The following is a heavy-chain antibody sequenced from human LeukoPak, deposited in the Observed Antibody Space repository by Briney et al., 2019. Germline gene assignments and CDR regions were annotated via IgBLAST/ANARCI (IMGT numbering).Heavy chain of an antibody. CDR2: IGGGLSST. CDR1: GFTFTNYA. J-gene: IGHJ6*02. CDR3: AKDRAGASLWFGELLFDQYGMDV. V-gene: IGHV3-23*01. D-gene: IGHD3-10*01. Sequence: GGSLRLSCAASGFTFTNYAMNWVRQAPGKGLEWVSTIGGGLSSTCYADSVKGRFTISRDNSKNTVSLQMNGLRAEDTAVYYCAKDRAGASLWFGELLFDQYGMDVWGQGTTVTVSS.